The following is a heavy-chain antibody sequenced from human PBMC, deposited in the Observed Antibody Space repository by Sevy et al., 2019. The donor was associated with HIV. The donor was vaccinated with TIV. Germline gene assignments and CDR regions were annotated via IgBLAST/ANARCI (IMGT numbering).Heavy chain of an antibody. CDR3: ARGKSGYGYALNY. J-gene: IGHJ4*02. CDR1: GFSVNSNY. CDR2: IYSDETT. D-gene: IGHD5-18*01. Sequence: GGSLRLSRAASGFSVNSNYMTWVRQAPGKGLEGVSVIYSDETTYHADSVKDRFTISRDNSKNMLYLQMSSLGAEDTAIYYCARGKSGYGYALNYWGQGTLVTVSS. V-gene: IGHV3-66*01.